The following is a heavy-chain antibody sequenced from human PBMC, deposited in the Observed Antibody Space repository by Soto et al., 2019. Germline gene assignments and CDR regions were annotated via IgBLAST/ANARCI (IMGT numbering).Heavy chain of an antibody. CDR2: ITGSGGST. CDR3: AKLERATYGPYYFAY. V-gene: IGHV3-23*01. J-gene: IGHJ4*02. D-gene: IGHD3-10*01. CDR1: GFTFSNYA. Sequence: GGSLRLSCAASGFTFSNYAMGLVRQAPGKGLEWVPVITGSGGSTYYADSVKGRFTISRDNSKDTLHLQMNSLRAEDTAVYYCAKLERATYGPYYFAYWGQGTLVTVSS.